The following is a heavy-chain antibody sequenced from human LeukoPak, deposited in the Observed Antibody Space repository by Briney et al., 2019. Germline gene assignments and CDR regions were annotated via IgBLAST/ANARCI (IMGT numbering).Heavy chain of an antibody. CDR1: GGSISSYY. J-gene: IGHJ6*02. Sequence: SETLSLTCTVSGGSISSYYWSWIRQPPGKGLEWIGYIYYSGSTNYNPSLKSRVTISVDTSKNQFSLKLSSVTAADTAVYYCARDHYDILTGYYRYYYGMDVWGQGTTVTVSS. V-gene: IGHV4-59*12. CDR3: ARDHYDILTGYYRYYYGMDV. D-gene: IGHD3-9*01. CDR2: IYYSGST.